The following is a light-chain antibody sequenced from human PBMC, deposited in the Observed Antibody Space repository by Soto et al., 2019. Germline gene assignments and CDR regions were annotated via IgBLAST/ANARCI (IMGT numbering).Light chain of an antibody. CDR3: QPLTISLIVV. J-gene: IGLJ2*01. V-gene: IGLV1-40*01. CDR2: GNS. CDR1: SSNIGAGYD. Sequence: QSVLTQPPSVSGAPGQRVTISCTGSSSNIGAGYDVHWYQQLPGTAPKLLIYGNSNRPSGVPDRFSGSKSGTSASLAITGPEPEDDDDYSCQPLTISLIVVFAGGT.